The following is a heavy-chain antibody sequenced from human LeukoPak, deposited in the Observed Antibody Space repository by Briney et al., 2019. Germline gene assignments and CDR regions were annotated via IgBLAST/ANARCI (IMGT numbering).Heavy chain of an antibody. Sequence: ASVKVSCKASTYISSDFGISWVRLAPGGGLEWMGWVSFDSGQTNYGHKFYGRVTMTMETSTNTASMELRGLRSDDTAIYYCARVYLYTTGWSAAYYYFMDVWGKGTTVIVSS. CDR1: TYISSDFG. CDR3: ARVYLYTTGWSAAYYYFMDV. D-gene: IGHD3-16*02. CDR2: VSFDSGQT. J-gene: IGHJ6*03. V-gene: IGHV1-18*01.